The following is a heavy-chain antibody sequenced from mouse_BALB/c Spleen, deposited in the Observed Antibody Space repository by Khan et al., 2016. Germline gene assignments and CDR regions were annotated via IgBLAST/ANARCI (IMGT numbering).Heavy chain of an antibody. CDR3: AREADGNYGDYFDY. J-gene: IGHJ2*01. V-gene: IGHV5-6-5*01. CDR2: ISSGGST. D-gene: IGHD2-1*01. CDR1: GFTFSSYA. Sequence: EVELVESGGGLVKPGGSLKLSCAASGFTFSSYAMSWVRQTPEKRLEWVASISSGGSTYYPDSVKGRFTISRDNARNILNLQMSSLRAEDTAMYYCAREADGNYGDYFDYWGQGTTLTVSS.